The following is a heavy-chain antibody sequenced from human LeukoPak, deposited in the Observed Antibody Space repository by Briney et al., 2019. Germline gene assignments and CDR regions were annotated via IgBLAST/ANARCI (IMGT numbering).Heavy chain of an antibody. Sequence: SETLSLTCAVYGGSFSGYYWSWIRQPPGKGLEWIGEINHSGSTNYNPSLKSRVTISVDTSKNQFSLKLSSVTAADTAVYYCARVYYSNDNWFDPWGQGTLVTVSS. D-gene: IGHD4-11*01. V-gene: IGHV4-34*01. CDR2: INHSGST. J-gene: IGHJ5*02. CDR3: ARVYYSNDNWFDP. CDR1: GGSFSGYY.